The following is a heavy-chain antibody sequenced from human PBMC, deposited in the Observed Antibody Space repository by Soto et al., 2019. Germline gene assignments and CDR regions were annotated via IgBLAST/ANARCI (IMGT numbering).Heavy chain of an antibody. CDR2: ITTSGRHI. Sequence: PGGSLRLSCAASGFPFSSCSMNWVRQAPGRGLEWVSSITTSGRHIYYADSVKGRFTISRDNAKNSLFLQMNSLRAEDTAVYYCARVWGDDYWNYFDYWGQGTLVTVSS. V-gene: IGHV3-21*06. J-gene: IGHJ4*02. CDR1: GFPFSSCS. D-gene: IGHD4-17*01. CDR3: ARVWGDDYWNYFDY.